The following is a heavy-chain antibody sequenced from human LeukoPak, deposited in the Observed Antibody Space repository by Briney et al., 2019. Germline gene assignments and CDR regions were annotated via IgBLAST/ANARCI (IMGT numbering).Heavy chain of an antibody. J-gene: IGHJ4*02. Sequence: PSETLSLACTVSGGSISSYYWSWIRRPAGKGLEWIGRIYTSGSTNYNPSLQSRVTLSIDTSKNQFSLKLSSVTAADTAVYYCARGGGIVVVPAAQPFDYWGQGTLVTVSS. CDR3: ARGGGIVVVPAAQPFDY. V-gene: IGHV4-4*07. CDR2: IYTSGST. CDR1: GGSISSYY. D-gene: IGHD2-2*01.